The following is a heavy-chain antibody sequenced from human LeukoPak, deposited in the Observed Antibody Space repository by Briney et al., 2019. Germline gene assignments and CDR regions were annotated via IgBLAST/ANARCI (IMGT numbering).Heavy chain of an antibody. D-gene: IGHD2-21*02. CDR1: GYTFTSYA. CDR3: ARSRHIVVVTATNWFDP. V-gene: IGHV1-3*01. Sequence: ASVKVSCKASGYTFTSYAMHWVRLAPGQRLEWMGWINAGNGNTKYSQKFQGRVTITRDTSASTAYMELSSLRSEDTAVYYCARSRHIVVVTATNWFDPWGQGTLVTVSS. J-gene: IGHJ5*02. CDR2: INAGNGNT.